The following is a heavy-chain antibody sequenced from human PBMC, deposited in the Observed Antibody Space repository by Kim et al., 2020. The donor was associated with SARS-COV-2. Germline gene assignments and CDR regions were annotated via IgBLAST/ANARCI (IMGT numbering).Heavy chain of an antibody. CDR1: GGSISSSSYY. V-gene: IGHV4-39*01. D-gene: IGHD5-12*01. CDR2: IYYSGST. J-gene: IGHJ4*02. Sequence: SETLSLTCTVSGGSISSSSYYWGWIRQPPGKGLEWIGSIYYSGSTYYNPSLKSRVTISVDTSKNQFSLKLSSVTAADTAVYYCASATRGYSGYMFDYWGQGTLVTVSS. CDR3: ASATRGYSGYMFDY.